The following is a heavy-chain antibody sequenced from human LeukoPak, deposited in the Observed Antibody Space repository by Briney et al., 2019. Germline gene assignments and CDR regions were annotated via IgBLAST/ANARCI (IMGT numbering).Heavy chain of an antibody. Sequence: GASVKLSCTASGYTFTSYDINWVRQATGQGLEWMGWMNPNSGNTGYAQKFQGRVTMTRTTSISTAYMELSSLRSEETAVYYCARRIAAAGTPVGFWGQGTLVTVSS. CDR2: MNPNSGNT. D-gene: IGHD6-13*01. V-gene: IGHV1-8*01. J-gene: IGHJ4*02. CDR1: GYTFTSYD. CDR3: ARRIAAAGTPVGF.